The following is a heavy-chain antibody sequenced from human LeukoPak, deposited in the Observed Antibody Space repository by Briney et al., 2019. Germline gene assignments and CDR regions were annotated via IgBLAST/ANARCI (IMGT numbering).Heavy chain of an antibody. CDR3: ARRVFSGWGYYFDY. CDR2: INSKSGGT. D-gene: IGHD6-19*01. J-gene: IGHJ4*02. CDR1: GYTFTGYY. V-gene: IGHV1-2*02. Sequence: ASVKVSCKASGYTFTGYYMHWVRQAPGQGLEWVGWINSKSGGTNYAQKFQGRVTMTSDTSITTVYMELSRLRSGDTAVYYCARRVFSGWGYYFDYWGQGTLVTVSS.